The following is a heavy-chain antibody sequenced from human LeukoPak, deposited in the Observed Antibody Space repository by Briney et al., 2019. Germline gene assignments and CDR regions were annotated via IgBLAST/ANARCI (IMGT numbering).Heavy chain of an antibody. CDR1: GGTFSSYA. V-gene: IGHV1-69*04. CDR3: AREGFTSAFDI. J-gene: IGHJ3*02. CDR2: IIPILGIA. Sequence: ASVKVSCKASGGTFSSYAISWVRQAPGQGLEWMGRIIPILGIANYAQKFQGRVTITTDESTSTAYMELSSLRSEDTAVYYCAREGFTSAFDIWGQGTMVTVSS. D-gene: IGHD2-2*01.